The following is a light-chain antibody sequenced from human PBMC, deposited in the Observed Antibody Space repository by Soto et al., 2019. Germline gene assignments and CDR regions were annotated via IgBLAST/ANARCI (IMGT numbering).Light chain of an antibody. Sequence: QSVLTQPTSVSGSPGQSITISCTGNHNDIGTYDYVSWYQQHPGRAPRLLIHGVTTRPSGVSNRFSGSKSGNTASLTISGLQAEDEADYYCSSYTASNILEVFGTGTKVTVL. CDR1: HNDIGTYDY. CDR2: GVT. CDR3: SSYTASNILEV. V-gene: IGLV2-14*03. J-gene: IGLJ1*01.